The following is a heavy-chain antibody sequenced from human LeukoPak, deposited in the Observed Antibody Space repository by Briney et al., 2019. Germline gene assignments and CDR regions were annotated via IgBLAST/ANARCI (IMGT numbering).Heavy chain of an antibody. V-gene: IGHV5-51*01. J-gene: IGHJ3*02. CDR2: IYPGDSDT. CDR3: ARLEYSSSWSARGAFDI. D-gene: IGHD6-13*01. CDR1: GYSFTSYW. Sequence: GESLKISCKGSGYSFTSYWIGWVRQMPGKGLEWMGIIYPGDSDTRYSPSFQGQVPISADKSISTAYLQWSSLKASDTAMYYCARLEYSSSWSARGAFDIWGQGTMVTVSS.